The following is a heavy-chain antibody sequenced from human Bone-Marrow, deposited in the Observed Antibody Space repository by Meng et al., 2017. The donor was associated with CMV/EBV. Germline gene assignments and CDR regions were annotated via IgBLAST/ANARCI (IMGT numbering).Heavy chain of an antibody. D-gene: IGHD3-22*01. CDR1: GYTFTGYY. CDR3: AREPYYYDSSGYYPGYYGMDV. Sequence: ASVKVSCKASGYTFTGYYMHWVRQAPGQGLEWMGWINPNSGGTNYAQKFQGRVTMTRDTSISTAYMELSRLRSDDTAVYYCAREPYYYDSSGYYPGYYGMDVWGQGTTVTLYS. CDR2: INPNSGGT. J-gene: IGHJ6*02. V-gene: IGHV1-2*02.